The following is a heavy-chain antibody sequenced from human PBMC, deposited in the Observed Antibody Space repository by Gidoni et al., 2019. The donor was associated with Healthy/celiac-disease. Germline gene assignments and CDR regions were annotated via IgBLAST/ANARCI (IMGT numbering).Heavy chain of an antibody. Sequence: EVQLLESGGGLVQPGGSLRLSCAASGFTFSSYAMSWVRQAPGKGLEWVSAISGSGGSTYYADSVKGRFTISRDNSKNTLYLQMNSLRAEDTAVYYCANLGSVAGYGDWFDPWGQGTLVTVSS. D-gene: IGHD6-19*01. CDR2: ISGSGGST. J-gene: IGHJ5*02. V-gene: IGHV3-23*01. CDR1: GFTFSSYA. CDR3: ANLGSVAGYGDWFDP.